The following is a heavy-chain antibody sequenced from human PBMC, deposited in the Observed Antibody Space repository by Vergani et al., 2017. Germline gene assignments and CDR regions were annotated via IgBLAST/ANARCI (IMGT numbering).Heavy chain of an antibody. J-gene: IGHJ4*02. CDR1: GFTFDDYG. CDR2: INWNGGST. D-gene: IGHD3-3*01. CDR3: ARERNAYYDFWSGYYTQYYFDY. Sequence: EVPLVVSGGGVVRPGGSLRLSCAASGFTFDDYGMSWVRQAPGKGLEWVYGINWNGGSTGYADSVKGRCTISRDNAKNSLYLQMNSLRAEDTALYYCARERNAYYDFWSGYYTQYYFDYWGQGTLVTVAS. V-gene: IGHV3-20*04.